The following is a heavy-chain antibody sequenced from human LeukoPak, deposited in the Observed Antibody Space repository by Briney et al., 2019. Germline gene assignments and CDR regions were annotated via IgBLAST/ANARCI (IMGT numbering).Heavy chain of an antibody. D-gene: IGHD4-23*01. V-gene: IGHV3-30*18. CDR3: AKDDRLFGGNDY. CDR2: ISYDGSNK. J-gene: IGHJ4*02. CDR1: GFIFSSYG. Sequence: GGSLRLSCAASGFIFSSYGMHWVRQAPGKGLEWVAVISYDGSNKYYADSVEGQFAISRDNSKNTLYLQMNSLRAGDTAVYYCAKDDRLFGGNDYWGQGTLVTVSS.